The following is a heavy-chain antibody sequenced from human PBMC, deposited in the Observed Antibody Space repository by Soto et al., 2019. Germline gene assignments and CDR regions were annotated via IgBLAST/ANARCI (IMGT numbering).Heavy chain of an antibody. CDR1: GCTFSSYA. J-gene: IGHJ4*02. CDR3: AMSGYDYSPDY. D-gene: IGHD5-12*01. V-gene: IGHV3-23*01. CDR2: ISGSGGST. Sequence: EVQLLESGGGLVQPGRSLRLSCEASGCTFSSYAMSWVRQAPGKGLEWVSAISGSGGSTYYADSVKGRFTISRDNSKNTLYLQMNSLRAEDTAVYYCAMSGYDYSPDYWGQGTLVTVSS.